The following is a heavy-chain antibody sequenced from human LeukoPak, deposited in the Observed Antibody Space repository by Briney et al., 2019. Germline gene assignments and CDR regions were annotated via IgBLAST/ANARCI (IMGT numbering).Heavy chain of an antibody. J-gene: IGHJ6*04. D-gene: IGHD2-2*01. Sequence: SVNVSCRASGGTFSSYAISWVRQAPGEGLEWMGGIIPIFGTANYAQKFQGRVTITADKSPSTAYMELSSLRTEDTAVYYCARGGDIVVVPAASYYYGMDVWGRGTTVTVSS. V-gene: IGHV1-69*06. CDR3: ARGGDIVVVPAASYYYGMDV. CDR1: GGTFSSYA. CDR2: IIPIFGTA.